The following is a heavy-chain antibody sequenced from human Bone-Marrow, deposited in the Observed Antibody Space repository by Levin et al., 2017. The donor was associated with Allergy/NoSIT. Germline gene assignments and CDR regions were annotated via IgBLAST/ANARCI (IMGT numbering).Heavy chain of an antibody. V-gene: IGHV4-34*01. CDR2: INHSGST. D-gene: IGHD3-10*01. CDR3: ARGTIY. J-gene: IGHJ4*02. CDR1: GGSFSGYY. Sequence: PSETLSLTCAVYGGSFSGYYWSWIRQPPGKGLEWIGEINHSGSTNYNPSLKSRVTISVDTSKNQFSLKLSSVTAADTAVYYCARGTIYWGQGTLVTVSS.